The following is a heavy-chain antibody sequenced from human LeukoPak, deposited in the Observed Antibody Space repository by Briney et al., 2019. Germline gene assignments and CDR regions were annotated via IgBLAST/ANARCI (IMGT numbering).Heavy chain of an antibody. J-gene: IGHJ5*02. V-gene: IGHV4-34*01. Sequence: PSETLSLTCAVYGGSFSGYYWSWIRQPPGKGLEWIGEINHSGSTNYNPSLKSRVTISVDTSKNQFSLKLSSVTAADTAVYYCAREAGGFCSSTSCYTRGSYNWFDPWGQGTLVTVSS. CDR2: INHSGST. CDR1: GGSFSGYY. CDR3: AREAGGFCSSTSCYTRGSYNWFDP. D-gene: IGHD2-2*02.